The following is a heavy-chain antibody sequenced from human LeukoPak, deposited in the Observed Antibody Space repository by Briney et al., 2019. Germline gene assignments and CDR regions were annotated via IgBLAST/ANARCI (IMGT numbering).Heavy chain of an antibody. CDR2: ISAYNGNT. CDR1: GYTFTSYG. CDR3: AREGSTMVRGVIPFDY. J-gene: IGHJ4*02. V-gene: IGHV1-18*01. D-gene: IGHD3-10*01. Sequence: ASVKVSCKASGYTFTSYGISWVRQAPGQGLEWMGWISAYNGNTNYAQKLQGRVTMTTDTSTSTAYMELRSLRSDDTAVYYCAREGSTMVRGVIPFDYWGQGTLVTVSS.